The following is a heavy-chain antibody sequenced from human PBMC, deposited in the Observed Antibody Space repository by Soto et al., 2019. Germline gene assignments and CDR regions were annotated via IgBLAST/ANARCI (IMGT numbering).Heavy chain of an antibody. CDR1: GFTFSSYA. Sequence: EVQLLESGGGLVQPGGSLRLSCAASGFTFSSYAMSWVRQAPGKGLEWVSAISGSGGSTYYADSVKGRFTISRDNSKNTLYLQMNSLRAEDTAVYYCAKDRYGIVGVPAAPKNNWFDPWGQGTLVTVSS. CDR2: ISGSGGST. J-gene: IGHJ5*02. V-gene: IGHV3-23*01. CDR3: AKDRYGIVGVPAAPKNNWFDP. D-gene: IGHD2-2*01.